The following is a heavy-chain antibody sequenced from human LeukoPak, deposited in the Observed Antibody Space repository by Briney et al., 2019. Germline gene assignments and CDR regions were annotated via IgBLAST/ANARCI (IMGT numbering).Heavy chain of an antibody. Sequence: GGSLRLSCAASGFTFSNYWMSWVRQAPGKGPEWVANIKQDGSEKYYVDSVKGRFTISRDNAKNSLYLQMNSLKAEDTGMYYCTRATDGYPDLDYWGQGTLVTVSS. CDR2: IKQDGSEK. CDR1: GFTFSNYW. CDR3: TRATDGYPDLDY. V-gene: IGHV3-7*03. D-gene: IGHD5-24*01. J-gene: IGHJ4*02.